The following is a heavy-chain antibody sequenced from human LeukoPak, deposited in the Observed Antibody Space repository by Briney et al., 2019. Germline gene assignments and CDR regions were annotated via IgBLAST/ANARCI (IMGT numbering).Heavy chain of an antibody. V-gene: IGHV3-53*01. D-gene: IGHD6-13*01. Sequence: GGSLRLSCAASGFTVSSNYMSWVRQAPGKGLEWVSVIYSGGSTYYADSVRGRFTISRDNSKNTLYLQMNSLRAEDTAVYYCARSGSDSISLTFDYWGQGTLVTVSS. CDR2: IYSGGST. CDR3: ARSGSDSISLTFDY. J-gene: IGHJ4*02. CDR1: GFTVSSNY.